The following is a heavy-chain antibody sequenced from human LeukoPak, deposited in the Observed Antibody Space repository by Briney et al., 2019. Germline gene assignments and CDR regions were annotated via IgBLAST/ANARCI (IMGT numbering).Heavy chain of an antibody. V-gene: IGHV4-38-2*02. J-gene: IGHJ6*03. CDR3: ARFNFGEYYYYYMDV. CDR2: IYHSGST. D-gene: IGHD3-16*01. CDR1: GYSISSGYY. Sequence: PSETLSLTCTVSGYSISSGYYWGWIRQPPGKGLEWIGSIYHSGSTYYNPSLKSRVTISVDTSKNQFSLKLSSVTAADTAVYYCARFNFGEYYYYYMDVWGKGTTVTVSS.